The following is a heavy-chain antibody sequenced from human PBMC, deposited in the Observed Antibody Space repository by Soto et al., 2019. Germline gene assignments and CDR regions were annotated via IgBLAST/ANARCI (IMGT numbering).Heavy chain of an antibody. V-gene: IGHV3-33*01. J-gene: IGHJ6*02. CDR1: IFTFSSYC. Sequence: SMRISFSASIFTFSSYCMDWVRKNTGKGLEWVAVIWYDGSNKYYADSVKGRFTISRDNSKNTLYLQMNSLRAEDTAVYYCAREDLGIAVAGKSRSGHYYYYYGMDVRGQGTTVTVSS. D-gene: IGHD6-19*01. CDR2: IWYDGSNK. CDR3: AREDLGIAVAGKSRSGHYYYYYGMDV.